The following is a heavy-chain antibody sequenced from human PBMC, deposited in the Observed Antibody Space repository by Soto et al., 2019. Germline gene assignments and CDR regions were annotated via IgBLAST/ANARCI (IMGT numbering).Heavy chain of an antibody. J-gene: IGHJ5*02. V-gene: IGHV3-74*01. CDR2: INTEGTSA. CDR3: AWWDMVAANES. CDR1: GLTLSRYW. D-gene: IGHD5-12*01. Sequence: EVQLVESGGGLVQPGGSLRLSCAASGLTLSRYWMHWVRQAPGKGLVWVSRINTEGTSATYADSVKGRFTISRDNAKKTLYLQMNSLRAEDTAVYYCAWWDMVAANESWGQGTLVTVSS.